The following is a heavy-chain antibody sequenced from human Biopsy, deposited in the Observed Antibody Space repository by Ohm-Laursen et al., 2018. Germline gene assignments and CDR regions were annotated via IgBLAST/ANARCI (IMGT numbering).Heavy chain of an antibody. D-gene: IGHD6-19*01. CDR3: ARTPGKAVAGRFLDL. CDR1: GGSTNDYF. V-gene: IGHV4-4*07. Sequence: GTLSLTCSVSGGSTNDYFWSWIRQPAGETLEWIGRIYSSGGSSYNPSLKSRISMSMNTSNNQFSLTLTSVTAADTAVYYCARTPGKAVAGRFLDLWGRGTLVTVSS. J-gene: IGHJ2*01. CDR2: IYSSGGS.